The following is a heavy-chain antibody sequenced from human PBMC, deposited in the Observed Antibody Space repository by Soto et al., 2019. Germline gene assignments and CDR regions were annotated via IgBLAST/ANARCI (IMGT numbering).Heavy chain of an antibody. J-gene: IGHJ4*02. V-gene: IGHV4-31*03. Sequence: QVQLQESGPGLVKPSQTLSLTCTVSGGSISSGGYYWSWIRQHPGKGLEWIGYIYYSGSTYYNPSLRRRVTISVDTSKTQFSLKLSSVTAADTAVYYCARVSFDPAMSYYFDYWGQGTLVTVSS. CDR3: ARVSFDPAMSYYFDY. CDR1: GGSISSGGYY. D-gene: IGHD5-18*01. CDR2: IYYSGST.